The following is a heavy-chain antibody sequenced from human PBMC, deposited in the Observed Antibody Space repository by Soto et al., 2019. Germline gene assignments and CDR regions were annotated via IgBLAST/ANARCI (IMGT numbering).Heavy chain of an antibody. D-gene: IGHD6-19*01. CDR2: ISGSGGST. CDR3: AKDGYSSGWYAY. V-gene: IGHV3-23*01. J-gene: IGHJ4*02. Sequence: EVQLLESGGGLVQPGGSLRLSCSASGFTFSSYAMSWVRQAPGKGLEWVSAISGSGGSTYYADSVKGRFTISRDNSKNTMYLQINSMRASATAVYYCAKDGYSSGWYAYWGQGTLVTVSS. CDR1: GFTFSSYA.